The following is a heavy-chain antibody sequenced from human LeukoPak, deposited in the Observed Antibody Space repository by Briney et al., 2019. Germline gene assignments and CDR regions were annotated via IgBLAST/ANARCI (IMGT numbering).Heavy chain of an antibody. V-gene: IGHV5-51*01. Sequence: GESLKISCKGAGYSFTSYRIGWVRQMPGKGLECMGIIYPGDSDTRYSPSFQGQVTISADKSISTAYLQWCSLKASDTAMYYCARPYSSGRIDAFDIWGQGTMVTVSS. D-gene: IGHD6-19*01. CDR1: GYSFTSYR. CDR3: ARPYSSGRIDAFDI. J-gene: IGHJ3*02. CDR2: IYPGDSDT.